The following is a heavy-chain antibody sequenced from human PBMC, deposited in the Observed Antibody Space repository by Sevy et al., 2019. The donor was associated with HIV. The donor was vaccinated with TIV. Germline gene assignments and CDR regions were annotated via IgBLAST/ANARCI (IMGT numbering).Heavy chain of an antibody. CDR2: ITYTGST. CDR3: ARAPPVRSGDDSLNWFDP. V-gene: IGHV4-59*01. J-gene: IGHJ5*02. D-gene: IGHD5-12*01. Sequence: SETLSLTCTVSGGSISTYYWSWIRQPPGKGLEYIGYITYTGSTTYNPSLKSRVTISVDTSKNQFSLKLRSVTAVDTAVYYCARAPPVRSGDDSLNWFDPWGQGTLVTVSS. CDR1: GGSISTYY.